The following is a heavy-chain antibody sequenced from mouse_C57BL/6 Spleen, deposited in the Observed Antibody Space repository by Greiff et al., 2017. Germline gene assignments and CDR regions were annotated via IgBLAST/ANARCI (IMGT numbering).Heavy chain of an antibody. J-gene: IGHJ2*01. Sequence: QVQLKQPGAELVKPGASVKMSCKASGYTFTSYWITWVKQRPGQGLEWIGDIYPGSGSTNYNEKFKSKATLTVDTSSSTAYMQLSSLTSEDSAVYYCALITTVVSPNYFDYWGQGTTLTVSS. V-gene: IGHV1-55*01. CDR1: GYTFTSYW. CDR2: IYPGSGST. CDR3: ALITTVVSPNYFDY. D-gene: IGHD1-1*01.